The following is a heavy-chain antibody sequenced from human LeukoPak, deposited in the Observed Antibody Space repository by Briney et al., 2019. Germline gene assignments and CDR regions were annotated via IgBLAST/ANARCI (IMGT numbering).Heavy chain of an antibody. V-gene: IGHV3-53*01. J-gene: IGHJ4*02. CDR1: AFTVSSNY. CDR3: AKQSAASSAWNSQHFDC. Sequence: GGSLRPACAASAFTVSSNYMSWVRQAPGKGLEWVSFIYSGGSTYYADSGKGRFTVSRDNSKNTLSLQMNSLRAEDTAVYFCAKQSAASSAWNSQHFDCWGQGTLVTVSS. D-gene: IGHD1/OR15-1a*01. CDR2: IYSGGST.